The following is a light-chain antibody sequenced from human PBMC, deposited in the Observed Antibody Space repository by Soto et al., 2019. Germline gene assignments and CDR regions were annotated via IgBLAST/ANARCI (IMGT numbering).Light chain of an antibody. J-gene: IGLJ1*01. V-gene: IGLV1-51*02. CDR3: GTWDSSLSVFV. CDR1: SSNIGKNY. Sequence: QSVLTQPPSVSAAPGQKVTFSCSGSSSNIGKNYVSWYQQVPGTAPKPLIYEDNKRRSGIPDRFSGSKSGTSATLGITGLQTGDEADYYCGTWDSSLSVFVFGTGTKVTVL. CDR2: EDN.